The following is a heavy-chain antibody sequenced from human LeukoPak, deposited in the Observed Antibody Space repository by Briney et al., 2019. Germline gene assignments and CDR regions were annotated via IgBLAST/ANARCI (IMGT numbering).Heavy chain of an antibody. J-gene: IGHJ4*02. CDR2: IYSSGST. CDR3: ARGEPSGRYYIN. Sequence: GGSLRLSCAASGFTVSSNYMSWVRQAPGKGLEWVSVIYSSGSTYYADSVKGRFTISRDNSKNTLYLQMNSLRAEDTAVYYCARGEPSGRYYINWGQGTLVTVSS. V-gene: IGHV3-53*01. CDR1: GFTVSSNY. D-gene: IGHD1-26*01.